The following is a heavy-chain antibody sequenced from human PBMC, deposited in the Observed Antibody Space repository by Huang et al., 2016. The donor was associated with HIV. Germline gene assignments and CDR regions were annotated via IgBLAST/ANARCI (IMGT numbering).Heavy chain of an antibody. J-gene: IGHJ4*02. CDR3: ATVDYYDASGPQRGYFDN. Sequence: QVQLVQSGAEVKQPGSSVTVPCKASGVSFRNFAIGWLSKAAGQGLEGVGGCSPAIGTARDAQKFQGRVTSIADESTGTAYMELSSLRAEDTAVYYCATVDYYDASGPQRGYFDNWGQGTLVTVSS. CDR2: CSPAIGTA. CDR1: GVSFRNFA. D-gene: IGHD3-22*01. V-gene: IGHV1-69*01.